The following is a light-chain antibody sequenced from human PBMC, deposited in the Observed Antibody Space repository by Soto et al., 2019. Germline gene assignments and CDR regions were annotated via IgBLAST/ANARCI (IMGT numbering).Light chain of an antibody. V-gene: IGLV2-14*03. CDR2: DVS. Sequence: QSALTQPASVYGSPGQSITISCTGTSSDVGGYNYVSWYQQHPDKAPKFLIYDVSSRPSGVSNRFSGSKSGNTASLTISGLQAEDEADYYCASYTSSNTLIFGGGTKLTVL. J-gene: IGLJ2*01. CDR1: SSDVGGYNY. CDR3: ASYTSSNTLI.